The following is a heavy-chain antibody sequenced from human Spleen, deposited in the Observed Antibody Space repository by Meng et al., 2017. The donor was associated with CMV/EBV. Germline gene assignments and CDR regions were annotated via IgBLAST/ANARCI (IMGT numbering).Heavy chain of an antibody. V-gene: IGHV1-2*02. CDR2: INPNSGGT. D-gene: IGHD5-12*01. Sequence: ASVKVSCKASGYTFTGYYMHWVRQAPGQGLEWMGWINPNSGGTNYAQKFQGRVTMTRDTSISTAYMELSRLRSDDTAVYYCARDGAAYTAYRYYFDYWGQGTLVTVSS. CDR3: ARDGAAYTAYRYYFDY. CDR1: GYTFTGYY. J-gene: IGHJ4*02.